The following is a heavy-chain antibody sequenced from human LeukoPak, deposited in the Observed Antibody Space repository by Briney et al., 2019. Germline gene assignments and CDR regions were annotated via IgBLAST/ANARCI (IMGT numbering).Heavy chain of an antibody. D-gene: IGHD5-24*01. Sequence: SETLSLTCTVSGGSISNNSDYWGWIRQPPGKGLEWIGSIYYSATTFYNPSLKSRVTISVDTSKNQFSLKLSSVTAADTAVYYCARTRRDGYRGGVSYFDYWGQGTLVTVSS. CDR2: IYYSATT. CDR1: GGSISNNSDY. V-gene: IGHV4-39*01. J-gene: IGHJ4*02. CDR3: ARTRRDGYRGGVSYFDY.